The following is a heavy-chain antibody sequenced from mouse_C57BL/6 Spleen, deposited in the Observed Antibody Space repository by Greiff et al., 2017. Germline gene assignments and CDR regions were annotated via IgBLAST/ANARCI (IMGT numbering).Heavy chain of an antibody. CDR1: GFTFSDYY. J-gene: IGHJ2*01. CDR3: ARGDYSNYVVDY. D-gene: IGHD2-5*01. Sequence: EVKLVESEGGLVQPGSSMKLSCTASGFTFSDYYMAWVRQVPEKGLEWVANINYDGSSTYYLDSLKSRFIISRDNAKNILYLQMSSLKSEDTATYYCARGDYSNYVVDYWGQGTTLTVSS. CDR2: INYDGSST. V-gene: IGHV5-16*01.